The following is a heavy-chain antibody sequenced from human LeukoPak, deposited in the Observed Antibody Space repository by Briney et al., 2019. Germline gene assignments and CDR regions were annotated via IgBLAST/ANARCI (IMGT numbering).Heavy chain of an antibody. CDR3: ASGIYGDYVDY. J-gene: IGHJ4*02. V-gene: IGHV1-8*01. Sequence: VRQATGXXFEWMGWMNPNSGNTGYAQKSQGRVTMTRNTSISTAYMELSSLRSEDTAVYYCASGIYGDYVDYWGQGTLVTVSS. D-gene: IGHD4-17*01. CDR2: MNPNSGNT.